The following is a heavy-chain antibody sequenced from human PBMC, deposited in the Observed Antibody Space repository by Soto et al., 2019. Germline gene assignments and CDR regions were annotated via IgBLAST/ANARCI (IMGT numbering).Heavy chain of an antibody. CDR2: ISGSGGSR. CDR3: AKDRGGFAGGCEYFDY. Sequence: EVHLLESGGGLVQPGGSLRLSCAASGFTFAGYSTMSWVRQAPGKGLEWVSSISGSGGSRYYADCVKGRFTISRDNSKNTLYLPMNALSAEDTAFYYCAKDRGGFAGGCEYFDYWGQGALVTVSS. J-gene: IGHJ4*02. V-gene: IGHV3-23*01. CDR1: GFTFAGYST. D-gene: IGHD6-19*01.